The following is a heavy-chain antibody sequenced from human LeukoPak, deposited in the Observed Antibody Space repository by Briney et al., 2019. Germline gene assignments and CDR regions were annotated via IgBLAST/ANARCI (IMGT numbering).Heavy chain of an antibody. V-gene: IGHV3-30*18. Sequence: PGGSLRLSCAASGFTFSSYGMHWVRQAPGKGLEWVAVISYDGSNKYCADSVKGRFTISRDNSKNTLYLQMNSLRAEDTAVYYCAKDTGGYGDLTFVYWGQGTLVTVSS. D-gene: IGHD4-17*01. CDR1: GFTFSSYG. J-gene: IGHJ4*02. CDR2: ISYDGSNK. CDR3: AKDTGGYGDLTFVY.